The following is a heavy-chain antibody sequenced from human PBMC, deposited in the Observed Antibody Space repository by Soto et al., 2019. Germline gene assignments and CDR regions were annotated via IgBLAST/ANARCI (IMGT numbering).Heavy chain of an antibody. CDR2: IIPVFGTV. J-gene: IGHJ5*02. CDR1: GGTFSNYA. V-gene: IGHV1-69*01. D-gene: IGHD6-13*01. CDR3: ARDNPYTNSFGNWFDP. Sequence: QVRLVQSGAEVKKPGSSVKVSCKASGGTFSNYAITWLRLAPGLGLEWLGGIIPVFGTVNYAQKFQGRVTITADESTSTAYMELNRLRSEDTAVYYCARDNPYTNSFGNWFDPWGQGTLVIVS.